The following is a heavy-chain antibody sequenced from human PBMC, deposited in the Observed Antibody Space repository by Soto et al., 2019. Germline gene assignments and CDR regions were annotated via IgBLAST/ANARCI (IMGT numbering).Heavy chain of an antibody. CDR2: IHSNGTA. Sequence: SEILSLTCKVSGGSILGSSYYWGWVRQPPGKGLEWIGTIHSNGTAYYKSSLKSRVTISVGTSKTEVSLKLSSVTAADTAMYYCATLHFKYADFWGQGALVTVSS. V-gene: IGHV4-39*01. CDR3: ATLHFKYADF. J-gene: IGHJ4*02. D-gene: IGHD2-2*01. CDR1: GGSILGSSYY.